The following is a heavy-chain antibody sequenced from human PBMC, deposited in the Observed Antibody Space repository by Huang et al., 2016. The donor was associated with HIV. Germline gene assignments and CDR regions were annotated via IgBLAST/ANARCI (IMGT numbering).Heavy chain of an antibody. CDR2: FAPEQGET. V-gene: IGHV1-24*01. CDR1: GYTLTELS. CDR3: ATGFDTYYDI. J-gene: IGHJ3*02. Sequence: QVQLVQSGAEVKKPGASVKVSCKVSGYTLTELSIHWGRQAPGKGLEWMGGFAPEQGETNYAQNFQGRVTMTEDTATDTAYMELNSLRSEDTAVYYCATGFDTYYDIWGQGTMVIASS. D-gene: IGHD2-21*01.